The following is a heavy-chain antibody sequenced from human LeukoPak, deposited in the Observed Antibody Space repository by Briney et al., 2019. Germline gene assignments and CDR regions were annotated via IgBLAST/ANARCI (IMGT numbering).Heavy chain of an antibody. Sequence: SETLSLTCAVYGGSFSGYYWSWIRQPPGKGLEWIGEINHSGSTNYNPSLKSRVTISVDTSKNQFSLKLSSVTAADTAVYYCARGTPTYRPRYSSGWPSPSTFGDYWGQGTLVTVSS. CDR3: ARGTPTYRPRYSSGWPSPSTFGDY. D-gene: IGHD6-19*01. J-gene: IGHJ4*02. CDR2: INHSGST. CDR1: GGSFSGYY. V-gene: IGHV4-34*01.